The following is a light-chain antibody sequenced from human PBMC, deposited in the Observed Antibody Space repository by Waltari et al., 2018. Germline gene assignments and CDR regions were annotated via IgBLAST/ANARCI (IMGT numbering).Light chain of an antibody. J-gene: IGLJ2*01. CDR3: QSADSTNTYWV. Sequence: SYELTQPPSVSVSPGQTATITCSGDALPKQYAFWYRQKPGQAPELLIYKDTERPSGIPERVSASSSGTTVTLTITGVQPEDEADYYCQSADSTNTYWVFGGGTKLTVL. CDR2: KDT. V-gene: IGLV3-25*03. CDR1: ALPKQY.